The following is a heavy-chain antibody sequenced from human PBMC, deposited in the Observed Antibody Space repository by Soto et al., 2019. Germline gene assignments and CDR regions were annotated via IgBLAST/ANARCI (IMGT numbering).Heavy chain of an antibody. D-gene: IGHD1-26*01. CDR1: GYTFTSYY. CDR2: INPSGGST. Sequence: VKVSCKASGYTFTSYYMHWVRQAPGQGLEWMGIINPSGGSTSYAQKFQGRVTMTRDTSTSTVYMELSSLRSEDTAVYYCARDIFGVGATRNFDYWGQGTLVTVSS. CDR3: ARDIFGVGATRNFDY. J-gene: IGHJ4*02. V-gene: IGHV1-46*01.